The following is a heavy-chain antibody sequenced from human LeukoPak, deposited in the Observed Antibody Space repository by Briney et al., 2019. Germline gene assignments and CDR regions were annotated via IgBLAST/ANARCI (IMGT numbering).Heavy chain of an antibody. D-gene: IGHD5-12*01. J-gene: IGHJ4*02. Sequence: GGYLRLSCAASGFTFSSYAMSWVRQAPGKGLEWVSGISGSGGSTYYADSVKGRFIISRDNSKNTLYLQMSSLRAEDTAVYYCAKAPASDSGYGWDYWGQGTLVTVSS. CDR1: GFTFSSYA. V-gene: IGHV3-23*01. CDR3: AKAPASDSGYGWDY. CDR2: ISGSGGST.